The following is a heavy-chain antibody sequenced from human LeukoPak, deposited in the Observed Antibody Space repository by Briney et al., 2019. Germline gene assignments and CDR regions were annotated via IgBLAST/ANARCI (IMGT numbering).Heavy chain of an antibody. J-gene: IGHJ4*02. CDR2: ISSSSSDT. V-gene: IGHV3-11*05. Sequence: PGGSLRLSCAASGFTFSDYYMSWIRQAPGKGLEWVSYISSSSSDTDYADSVKGRFTISRDNAKNSLYLQMNSLRAEDTAVYYCVREDSYSSGWYGPDYWGQGTLVTVSS. CDR1: GFTFSDYY. CDR3: VREDSYSSGWYGPDY. D-gene: IGHD6-19*01.